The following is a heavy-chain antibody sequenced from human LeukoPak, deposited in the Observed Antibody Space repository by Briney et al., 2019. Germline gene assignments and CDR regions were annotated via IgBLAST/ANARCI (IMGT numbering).Heavy chain of an antibody. D-gene: IGHD3-16*01. CDR2: ISGSGDNT. CDR1: GFTFSSYA. J-gene: IGHJ4*02. CDR3: ARGLYASIY. V-gene: IGHV3-23*01. Sequence: PGGSLRLSCAASGFTFSSYAMSWVRQAPGKGLEWVSGISGSGDNTYYADSVKGRFTISRDNAKNTLFLQMNSLRAEDTAEYYCARGLYASIYWGQGTLVTVSS.